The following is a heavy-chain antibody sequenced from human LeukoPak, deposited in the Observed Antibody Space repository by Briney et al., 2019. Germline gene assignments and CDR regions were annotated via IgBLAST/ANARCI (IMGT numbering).Heavy chain of an antibody. Sequence: SVKVSCKASGCTFSSYAISWVRQAPGQGLEWMGRIIPIFGIANYAQKFQGRVRITADKSTSTAYMELSSLRSEDTAVYYCARAFVLRYFDWLSFGMDVWGQGTTVTVSS. CDR1: GCTFSSYA. J-gene: IGHJ6*02. D-gene: IGHD3-9*01. V-gene: IGHV1-69*04. CDR3: ARAFVLRYFDWLSFGMDV. CDR2: IIPIFGIA.